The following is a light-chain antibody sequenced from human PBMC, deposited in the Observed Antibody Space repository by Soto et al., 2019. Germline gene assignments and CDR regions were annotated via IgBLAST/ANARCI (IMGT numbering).Light chain of an antibody. CDR3: QKYNSAPRA. CDR1: QGINNY. Sequence: DIQMTQSPSSLSASVGDRVTITCRASQGINNYLAWYQQKSGKAPKLLIYAASTLQSGVPSRFSGSGSGADVTLTISSLQPEDVATYYCQKYNSAPRAFGQGTKVEIK. V-gene: IGKV1-27*01. J-gene: IGKJ1*01. CDR2: AAS.